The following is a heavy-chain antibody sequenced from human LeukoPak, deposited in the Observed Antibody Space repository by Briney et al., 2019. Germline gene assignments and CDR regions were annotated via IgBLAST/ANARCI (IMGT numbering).Heavy chain of an antibody. CDR3: AGGRYFDY. Sequence: SETLSLTCTVSGGSISSYYWSWIRQPAGKGLEWIGRIYNTGTTNYNPSLKSRLTMSVDTSKNQFSLKLTSVTAADTAVYYCAGGRYFDYWGQGTLVTVSP. CDR2: IYNTGTT. V-gene: IGHV4-4*07. CDR1: GGSISSYY. J-gene: IGHJ4*02.